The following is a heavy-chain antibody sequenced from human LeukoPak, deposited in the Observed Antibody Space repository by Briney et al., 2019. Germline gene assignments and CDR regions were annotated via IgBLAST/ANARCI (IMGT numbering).Heavy chain of an antibody. D-gene: IGHD6-19*01. CDR2: ISGSGGST. CDR1: GFTFSSYA. J-gene: IGHJ4*02. V-gene: IGHV3-23*01. Sequence: QPGGSLRLSCAASGFTFSSYAMSWVRQAPGKGLEWVSAISGSGGSTYYADSVKGRFTISRDNSKDTLYLQMNSLRAEDTAVYYCAKDPVPRGGWYYFDYWGQGTLVTVSS. CDR3: AKDPVPRGGWYYFDY.